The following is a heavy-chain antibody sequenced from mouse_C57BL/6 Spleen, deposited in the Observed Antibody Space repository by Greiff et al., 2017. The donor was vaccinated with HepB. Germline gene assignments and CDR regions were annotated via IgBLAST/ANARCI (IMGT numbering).Heavy chain of an antibody. CDR3: ARGGYSSYFDY. CDR1: GYTFTSHW. Sequence: QVQLQQPGAELVKPGASVKLSCKASGYTFTSHWMQWVKQRPGQGLEWIGEIDPSDSYTNYNQKFKGKATLTVDTSSSTAYMQLSSLTSEDSAVYYCARGGYSSYFDYWRQGTTLTVSS. V-gene: IGHV1-50*01. CDR2: IDPSDSYT. D-gene: IGHD3-1*01. J-gene: IGHJ2*01.